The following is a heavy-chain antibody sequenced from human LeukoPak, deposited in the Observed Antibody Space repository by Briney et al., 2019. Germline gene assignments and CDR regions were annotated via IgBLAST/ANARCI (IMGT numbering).Heavy chain of an antibody. Sequence: SETLSLTCTVSGGSISSGGYYWSWIRQHPGKGLEWIGYIYYSGSTYYNPSLKSRVTISVDTSKNQFSLKLSSVTAADTAVYYCARDTGCSSDYWGQGTLVTVSS. V-gene: IGHV4-31*03. CDR2: IYYSGST. CDR3: ARDTGCSSDY. D-gene: IGHD6-6*01. CDR1: GGSISSGGYY. J-gene: IGHJ4*02.